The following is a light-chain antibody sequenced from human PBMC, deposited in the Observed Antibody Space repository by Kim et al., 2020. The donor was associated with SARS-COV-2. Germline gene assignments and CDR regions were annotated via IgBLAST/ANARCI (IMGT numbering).Light chain of an antibody. CDR2: SAS. CDR3: QRYNSVPQA. V-gene: IGKV1-27*01. CDR1: QTISNF. J-gene: IGKJ1*01. Sequence: DFQMTQSPSSLSASVGDRVTITCRASQTISNFLAWFQQKPGMVPKLLIYSASTLHSGVPSRFSGSRSGTHFTLTISSLQPEDVATYYCQRYNSVPQAFGQGTKVDIK.